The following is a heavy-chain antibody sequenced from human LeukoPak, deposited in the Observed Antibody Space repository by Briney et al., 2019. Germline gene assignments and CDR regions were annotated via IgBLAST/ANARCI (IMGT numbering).Heavy chain of an antibody. J-gene: IGHJ4*02. Sequence: HPGGSLRLSCAASGFTFSSYGMHWVRQAPGKGLEWVAFIRYDGSNKYYADSVKGRFTVSRDNSKNTLYLQMNSLRTEDTAVYYCAKDGGVLYGVDYWGQGTLVTVSS. CDR3: AKDGGVLYGVDY. CDR1: GFTFSSYG. D-gene: IGHD4/OR15-4a*01. CDR2: IRYDGSNK. V-gene: IGHV3-30*02.